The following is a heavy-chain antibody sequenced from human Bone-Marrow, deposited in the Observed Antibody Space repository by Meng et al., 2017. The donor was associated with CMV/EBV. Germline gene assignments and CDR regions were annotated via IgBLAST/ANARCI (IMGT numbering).Heavy chain of an antibody. V-gene: IGHV1-2*02. Sequence: ASVKVSCKASGYTFTGYYMHWVRQAPGQGLEWMGWINPNSGGTNYAQKFQGRVTMTRDTSISTAHMELSRLRSDDTAVYCGAREGGGSSASADPFDCWGQGTLVTVSS. CDR2: INPNSGGT. J-gene: IGHJ4*02. CDR1: GYTFTGYY. D-gene: IGHD6-6*01. CDR3: AREGGGSSASADPFDC.